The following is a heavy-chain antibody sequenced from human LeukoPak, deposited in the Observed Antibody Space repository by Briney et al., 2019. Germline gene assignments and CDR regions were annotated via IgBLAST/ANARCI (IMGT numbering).Heavy chain of an antibody. CDR1: GASISGGTYY. CDR3: GRRGGRGRAFHI. V-gene: IGHV4-39*01. Sequence: NSSETLSLTCSVSGASISGGTYYWGWIRQPPGKGLEWIGSIYYTGSTYDNPSLKSRVTISVDTSKNQFSLKLSSVTAADTAVYSGGRRGGRGRAFHIGGRETLAPVS. CDR2: IYYTGST. J-gene: IGHJ4*02. D-gene: IGHD3-16*01.